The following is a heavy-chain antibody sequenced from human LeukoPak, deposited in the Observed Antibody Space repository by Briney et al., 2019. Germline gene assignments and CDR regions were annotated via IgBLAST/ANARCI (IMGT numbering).Heavy chain of an antibody. D-gene: IGHD3-10*01. CDR2: ISWDGGST. CDR1: GFTFDDYT. J-gene: IGHJ3*02. Sequence: GGCLRLSCAASGFTFDDYTMHWVRQAPGKGLEWVSLISWDGGSTYYADSVKGRFTISRDNSKNSLYLQMNSLRTEDTALYYCAKASSGAFDIWGQGTMVTVSS. V-gene: IGHV3-43*01. CDR3: AKASSGAFDI.